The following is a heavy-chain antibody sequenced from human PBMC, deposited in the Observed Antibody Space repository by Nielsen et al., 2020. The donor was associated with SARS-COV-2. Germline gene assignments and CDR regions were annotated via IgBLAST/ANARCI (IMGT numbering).Heavy chain of an antibody. V-gene: IGHV4-30-4*01. D-gene: IGHD3-22*01. Sequence: SETLSLTCTVSGGSISSGDYYWSWIRQPPGEGLEWIGYIYYSGSTYYNPSLKSRVTISVDTSKNQFSLKLSSVTAADTAVYYCARAFSSWIVVVINAFDIWGQGTMVTVSS. CDR3: ARAFSSWIVVVINAFDI. CDR1: GGSISSGDYY. CDR2: IYYSGST. J-gene: IGHJ3*02.